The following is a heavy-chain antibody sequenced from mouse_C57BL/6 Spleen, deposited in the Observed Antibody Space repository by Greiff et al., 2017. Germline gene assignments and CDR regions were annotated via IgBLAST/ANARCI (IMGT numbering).Heavy chain of an antibody. J-gene: IGHJ4*01. V-gene: IGHV2-9-1*01. CDR2: IWTGGGT. Sequence: QVQLQQSGPGLVAPSQSLSITCTVSGFSLSSYAISWVRPPPGKGLEWLGVIWTGGGTNYNSALKSRLSISKDNSKSHVFLKMNRLQTDDTARYYGARGYDYDPYYAMDYWGQGTSVTVSA. CDR1: GFSLSSYA. CDR3: ARGYDYDPYYAMDY. D-gene: IGHD2-4*01.